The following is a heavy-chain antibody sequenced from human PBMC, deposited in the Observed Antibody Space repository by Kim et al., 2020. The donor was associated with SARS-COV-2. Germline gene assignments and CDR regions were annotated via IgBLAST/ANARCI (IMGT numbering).Heavy chain of an antibody. J-gene: IGHJ4*02. Sequence: SVEGRFTISRYNAKNSLYLQMISLRAEDTALYYCAKGNYDSSGYYPEFFGYWGQGTLVTVSS. V-gene: IGHV3-9*01. CDR3: AKGNYDSSGYYPEFFGY. D-gene: IGHD3-22*01.